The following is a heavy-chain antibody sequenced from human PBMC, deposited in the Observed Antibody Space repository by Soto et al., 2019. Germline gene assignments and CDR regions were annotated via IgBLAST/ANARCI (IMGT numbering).Heavy chain of an antibody. CDR3: ARGECSSIYCFTRWALDI. CDR2: ISHSGST. Sequence: QVQLQQWGAGLLKPSETLSLTCAVHGGSFSGYYWTWIRQTPGKGLEWIGEISHSGSTNYNPSLKSRVTMSADPSKSQFSLNLTSVTAADSGVYYCARGECSSIYCFTRWALDIWAQGTVVTVSS. J-gene: IGHJ3*02. V-gene: IGHV4-34*01. D-gene: IGHD2-2*01. CDR1: GGSFSGYY.